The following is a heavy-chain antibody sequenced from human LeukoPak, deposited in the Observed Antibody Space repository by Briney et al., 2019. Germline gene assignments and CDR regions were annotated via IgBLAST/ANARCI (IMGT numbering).Heavy chain of an antibody. D-gene: IGHD2-2*01. J-gene: IGHJ6*02. CDR2: ISYDGSNK. CDR3: AKDGPAAILYYYYGMDV. V-gene: IGHV3-30*18. CDR1: GFTFSSYG. Sequence: GGSLRLSCAASGFTFSSYGMHWVRQAPGKGLEWVAVISYDGSNKYYADSVKGRFTISRDNSKNTLYLQMNSLRAEDTAVYYCAKDGPAAILYYYYGMDVWGQGTTVTVSS.